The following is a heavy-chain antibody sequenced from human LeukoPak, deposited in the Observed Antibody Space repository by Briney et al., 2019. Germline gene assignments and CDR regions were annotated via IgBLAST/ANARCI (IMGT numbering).Heavy chain of an antibody. D-gene: IGHD3-10*01. CDR1: GGSISSYY. CDR2: IHTSGST. Sequence: PSETLSLTCTVSGGSISSYYWSWIRQPAGKGLEWIGRIHTSGSTNYNPSLKSRVTMSADTSKNQFSLKLSSVTAADTAVYYCAKSNGYGLVDIWGQGTMVTVSS. J-gene: IGHJ3*02. V-gene: IGHV4-4*07. CDR3: AKSNGYGLVDI.